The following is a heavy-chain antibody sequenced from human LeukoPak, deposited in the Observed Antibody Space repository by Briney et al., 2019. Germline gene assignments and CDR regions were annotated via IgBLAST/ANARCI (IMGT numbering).Heavy chain of an antibody. V-gene: IGHV3-23*01. Sequence: GGSLRLSCAASGFTFSSYAMSWVRQAPGKGLEWVSVISGSGGSTYYADSVKGRFTISRDNSKNTLYLQMNSLRAEDTAIYYCAKSTTLSGSSKTPFDYWGQGTLVTVSS. CDR3: AKSTTLSGSSKTPFDY. CDR1: GFTFSSYA. CDR2: ISGSGGST. J-gene: IGHJ4*02. D-gene: IGHD1-26*01.